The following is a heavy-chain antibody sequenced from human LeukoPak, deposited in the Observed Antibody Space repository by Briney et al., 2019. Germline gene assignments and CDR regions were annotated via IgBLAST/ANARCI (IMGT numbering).Heavy chain of an antibody. D-gene: IGHD3-22*01. Sequence: ASVKVSCKASGYTFTSYYLHWVRQAPGQGLEWMGIINPSGGSPTYAQKIQGRVTMTRDTSTSAVYMELSSLTSEDTAVYYCARDLYERDSSGHYGGGFDYWGQETLVAVSS. CDR1: GYTFTSYY. J-gene: IGHJ4*02. V-gene: IGHV1-46*01. CDR3: ARDLYERDSSGHYGGGFDY. CDR2: INPSGGSP.